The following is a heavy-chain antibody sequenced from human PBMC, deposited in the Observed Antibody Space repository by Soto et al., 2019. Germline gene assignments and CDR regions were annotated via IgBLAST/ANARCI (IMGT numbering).Heavy chain of an antibody. D-gene: IGHD3-22*01. CDR1: GYTFTGYY. Sequence: ASVKVSCKASGYTFTGYYMHWVRQAPGQGLEWMGWINPNSGGTNYAQKFQGRVTMTRDTSISTAYMELSRLRSDDTAVYYCARDRNYYDSSGYLLWGQGTLVTVSS. CDR2: INPNSGGT. CDR3: ARDRNYYDSSGYLL. J-gene: IGHJ4*02. V-gene: IGHV1-2*02.